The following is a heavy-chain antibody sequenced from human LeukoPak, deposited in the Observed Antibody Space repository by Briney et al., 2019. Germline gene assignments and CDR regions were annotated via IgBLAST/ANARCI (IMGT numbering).Heavy chain of an antibody. CDR1: GFTFSSYG. Sequence: GRSLRLSCAASGFTFSSYGMHWVRQAPGKGLEWVAVISYDGSNKYYADSVKGRFTISRDNSKNTLYLQMNSLRSDDTAVYYCARAWGAMVSPHYYYYGMDVWGQGTTVTVSS. D-gene: IGHD5-18*01. CDR2: ISYDGSNK. CDR3: ARAWGAMVSPHYYYYGMDV. V-gene: IGHV3-30*03. J-gene: IGHJ6*02.